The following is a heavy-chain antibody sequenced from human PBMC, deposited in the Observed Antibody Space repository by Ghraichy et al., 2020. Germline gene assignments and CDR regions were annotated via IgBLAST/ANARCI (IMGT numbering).Heavy chain of an antibody. J-gene: IGHJ4*02. CDR1: GFTFDSYA. V-gene: IGHV3-23*01. Sequence: GESLNISCAASGFTFDSYAMGWVRQAPGKGLEWVSSMSHSGADTYYADSVKGRFVISRDSSENKVYLQMNSLRAEDTAVYYSAKLGGYYGSGSHPYFDYWGLGTLVTVSS. CDR3: AKLGGYYGSGSHPYFDY. CDR2: MSHSGADT. D-gene: IGHD3-10*01.